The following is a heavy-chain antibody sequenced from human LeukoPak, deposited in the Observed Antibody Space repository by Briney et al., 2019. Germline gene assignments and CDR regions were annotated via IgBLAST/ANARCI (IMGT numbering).Heavy chain of an antibody. Sequence: GASVKVSCKASGYTFTSYGISWVRQAPGQGLEWMGWINPNSGGTNYAQKFQGRVTMTRDTSISTAYMELSRLRSDDTAVYYCAREGSGDYGDNSALDYWGQGTLVTVSS. D-gene: IGHD4-23*01. V-gene: IGHV1-2*02. CDR1: GYTFTSYG. CDR3: AREGSGDYGDNSALDY. CDR2: INPNSGGT. J-gene: IGHJ4*02.